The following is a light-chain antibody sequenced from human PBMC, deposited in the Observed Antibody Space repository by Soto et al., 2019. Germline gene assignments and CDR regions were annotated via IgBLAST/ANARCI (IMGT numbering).Light chain of an antibody. J-gene: IGKJ1*01. CDR3: QQTYSTPSTWT. CDR1: QTISSY. V-gene: IGKV1-39*01. CDR2: AAS. Sequence: DIQMTQSPSYLSASVGDRVTITCRASQTISSYLNWYQQTPGRAPKLLIYAASSLQGGVPSRFSGSGSGTDFTLTISSLQPEDFATFYCQQTYSTPSTWTFGQGTKVEIK.